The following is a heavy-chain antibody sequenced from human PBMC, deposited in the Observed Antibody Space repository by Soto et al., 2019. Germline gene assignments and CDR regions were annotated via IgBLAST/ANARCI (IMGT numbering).Heavy chain of an antibody. CDR1: GFTFSSYS. V-gene: IGHV3-21*01. J-gene: IGHJ5*02. CDR2: ISSSSSYI. CDR3: ARDSGCSSTSCYDNWFDP. Sequence: PGGSLRLSCAASGFTFSSYSMNWVLQAPGKGLEWVSSISSSSSYIYYADSVKGRFTISRDNTKNSLYLQMNSLRAEDTAVYYCARDSGCSSTSCYDNWFDPWGQGTLVTVSS. D-gene: IGHD2-2*01.